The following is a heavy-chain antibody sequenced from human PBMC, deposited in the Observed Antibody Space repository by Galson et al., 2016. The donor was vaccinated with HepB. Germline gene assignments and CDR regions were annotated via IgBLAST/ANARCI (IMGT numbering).Heavy chain of an antibody. V-gene: IGHV4-61*08. CDR2: IYFSGST. D-gene: IGHD6-13*01. J-gene: IGHJ4*02. CDR1: GGSVSSGDYY. Sequence: SETLSLTCTVSGGSVSSGDYYWSWIRQPPGKGLEWIGHIYFSGSTNYNPSLKRRVTMSVDTSKNQFSLKMRSVTAADTAVYYCARRTVAGISGSSWPFDYWGQGTLVTVSS. CDR3: ARRTVAGISGSSWPFDY.